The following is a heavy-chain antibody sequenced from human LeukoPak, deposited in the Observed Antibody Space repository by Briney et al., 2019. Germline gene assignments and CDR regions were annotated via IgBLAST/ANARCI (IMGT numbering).Heavy chain of an antibody. J-gene: IGHJ5*02. V-gene: IGHV1-8*01. D-gene: IGHD3-22*01. CDR1: GYTFTSYD. Sequence: ASVKVSCKASGYTFTSYDINWVRQATGQGLEWMGWMNPNSGNTGYAQKFQGRVTMTRDTSISTAYMELSSLRSEDTAVYYCARMSYYDSSGNNWFDPWGQGTLVTVSS. CDR2: MNPNSGNT. CDR3: ARMSYYDSSGNNWFDP.